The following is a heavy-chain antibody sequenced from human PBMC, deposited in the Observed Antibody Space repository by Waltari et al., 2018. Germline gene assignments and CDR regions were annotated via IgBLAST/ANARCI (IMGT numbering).Heavy chain of an antibody. D-gene: IGHD6-13*01. CDR1: GGSFSGYY. CDR2: IYYSGST. CDR3: ARDLAAAGTRFDP. J-gene: IGHJ5*02. Sequence: QVQLQQWGAGLLKPSETLSLTCAVYGGSFSGYYWSWIRQPPGKGLEWIGYIYYSGSTNYNPSLKSRVTISVDTSKNQFSLKLSSVTAADTAVYYCARDLAAAGTRFDPWGQGTLVTVSS. V-gene: IGHV4-34*11.